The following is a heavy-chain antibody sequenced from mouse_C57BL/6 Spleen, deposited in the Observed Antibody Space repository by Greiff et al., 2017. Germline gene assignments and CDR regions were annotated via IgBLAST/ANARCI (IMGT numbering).Heavy chain of an antibody. V-gene: IGHV1-26*01. Sequence: EVQLQQSGPELVKPGASVKISCKASGYTFTDYYMNWVKQSHGKSLEWIGDINPNNGGTSYNQKFKGKATLTVDKSSSTAYMELRSLTSEDSAVYYCARWFAYRGHGDLEPVS. CDR2: INPNNGGT. J-gene: IGHJ3*01. CDR1: GYTFTDYY. CDR3: ARWFAY.